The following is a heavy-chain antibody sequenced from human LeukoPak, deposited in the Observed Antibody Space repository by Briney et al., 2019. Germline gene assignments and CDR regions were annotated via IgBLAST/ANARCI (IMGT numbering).Heavy chain of an antibody. J-gene: IGHJ4*02. D-gene: IGHD6-6*01. Sequence: KSRGSLRLSCAASGFTFSSYSMNWVRQAPGKGLEWVSSISSSSSYIYYADSVKGRFTISRDNAKNSLYLQMNSLRAEDTAVYYCARGLAALVDSLDYWGQGTLVTVSS. CDR2: ISSSSSYI. CDR3: ARGLAALVDSLDY. CDR1: GFTFSSYS. V-gene: IGHV3-21*01.